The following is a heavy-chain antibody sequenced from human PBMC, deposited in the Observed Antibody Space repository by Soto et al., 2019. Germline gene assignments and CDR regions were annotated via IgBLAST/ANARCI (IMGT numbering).Heavy chain of an antibody. CDR1: FSFSTYN. D-gene: IGHD3-9*01. J-gene: IGHJ5*02. V-gene: IGHV3-30-3*01. Sequence: PGGSLRLSCAGFSFSTYNVHWVRQAPGKGLEWVAVVSFDGNNKYYADSVKGRFTISRDNSKNTLYLQMNSLRAEDTAVYYCARVGVATYYDILIGENWFDPWGQGTLVTVSS. CDR3: ARVGVATYYDILIGENWFDP. CDR2: VSFDGNNK.